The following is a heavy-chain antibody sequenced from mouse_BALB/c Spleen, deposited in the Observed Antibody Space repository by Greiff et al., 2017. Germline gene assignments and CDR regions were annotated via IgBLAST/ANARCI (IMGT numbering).Heavy chain of an antibody. Sequence: EVQLVESGGGLVQPGGSRKLSCAASGFTFSSFGMHWVRQAPEKGLEWVAYISSGSSTIYYADTVKGRFTISRDNPKNTLFLQMTSLRSEDTAMYYCARGGSSYGYFDVWGAGTTVTVSS. CDR2: ISSGSSTI. CDR3: ARGGSSYGYFDV. CDR1: GFTFSSFG. J-gene: IGHJ1*01. D-gene: IGHD1-1*01. V-gene: IGHV5-17*02.